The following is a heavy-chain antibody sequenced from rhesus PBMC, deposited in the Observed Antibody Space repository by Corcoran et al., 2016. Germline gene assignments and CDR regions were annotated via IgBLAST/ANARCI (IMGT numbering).Heavy chain of an antibody. J-gene: IGHJ4*01. CDR3: ARGVGYSGSYYLGGDFCY. CDR1: GFSLTTRGMG. D-gene: IGHD3-16*01. V-gene: IGHV2-174*01. CDR2: LYWDDDK. Sequence: QVPLKESGPALVKPTQTLTLTCTFSGFSLTTRGMGVGWIRQPPGKALEWLALLYWDDDKSDRIALTGSLTSCKDTTNNHVVLTKTNMDPVDTATYYCARGVGYSGSYYLGGDFCYWGQGVLVTVSS.